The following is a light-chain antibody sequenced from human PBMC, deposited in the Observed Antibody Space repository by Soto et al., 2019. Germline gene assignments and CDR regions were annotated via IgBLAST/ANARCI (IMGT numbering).Light chain of an antibody. V-gene: IGKV1-5*01. J-gene: IGKJ2*01. CDR3: HQYNSYSYT. CDR2: DAS. Sequence: DIQMTQSPSTLSASVGDRVAITCRASQSISSWLAWYQQKPGKAPKLLIYDASSLESGVPSRFSGSGSGTEFTLTISSLQPDDFATYYCHQYNSYSYTFDQGTKLEIK. CDR1: QSISSW.